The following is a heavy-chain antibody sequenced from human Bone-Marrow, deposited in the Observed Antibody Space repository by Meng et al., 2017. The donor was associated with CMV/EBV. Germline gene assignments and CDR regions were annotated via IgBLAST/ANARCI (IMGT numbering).Heavy chain of an antibody. D-gene: IGHD6-6*01. CDR3: ARTESSSPHFDY. CDR2: IYSGGST. V-gene: IGHV3-66*02. Sequence: GGSLRLSCAASGFTVSSNYMSWVRQAPGKGLEWVSVIYSGGSTYYADFVKGRFTISRDNSKNTLYLQMNSLRAEDTAVYYCARTESSSPHFDYWGQGTLVTVSS. J-gene: IGHJ4*02. CDR1: GFTVSSNY.